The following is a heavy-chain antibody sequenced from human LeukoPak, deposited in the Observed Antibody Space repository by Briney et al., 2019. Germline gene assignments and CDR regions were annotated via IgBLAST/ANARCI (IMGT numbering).Heavy chain of an antibody. Sequence: GASVKVSCKASGYTFTSYDINWVRQASGQGLEWMGWMNPNSGNTGYAQKFQGRVTMTRNTSISTAYMELSSLRSEDTAVYYCATGVVVPAARGDYWGQGTLVTVSS. CDR1: GYTFTSYD. D-gene: IGHD2-2*01. CDR2: MNPNSGNT. V-gene: IGHV1-8*01. J-gene: IGHJ4*02. CDR3: ATGVVVPAARGDY.